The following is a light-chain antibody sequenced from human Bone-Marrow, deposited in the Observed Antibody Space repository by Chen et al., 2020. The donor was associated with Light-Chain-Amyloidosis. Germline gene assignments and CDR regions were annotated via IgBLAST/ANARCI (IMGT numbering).Light chain of an antibody. V-gene: IGLV3-21*02. Sequence: SYVLTQPSSVSVAPGQTATIACGGNSIGSTSVHWYQQTPGQAPLLVVYDASDRPQGIPERLSGSNSGNTATLTISRVEAGDEADYYCQVWDRSSDRPVFGGGTKLPVL. CDR3: QVWDRSSDRPV. CDR2: DAS. CDR1: SIGSTS. J-gene: IGLJ2*01.